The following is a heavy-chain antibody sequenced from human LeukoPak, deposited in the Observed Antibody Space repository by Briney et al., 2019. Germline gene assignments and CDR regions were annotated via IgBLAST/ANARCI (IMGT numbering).Heavy chain of an antibody. CDR3: AVTWPITGTDY. V-gene: IGHV1-2*06. D-gene: IGHD1-20*01. Sequence: ASVKVSCKASGYTFTGYYMHWVRQAPGQGLEWMGRINPNCGGTNYAQKFQGRVTMTRDTSISTAYMELSRLRSDDTAVYYCAVTWPITGTDYWGQGTLVTVSS. J-gene: IGHJ4*02. CDR2: INPNCGGT. CDR1: GYTFTGYY.